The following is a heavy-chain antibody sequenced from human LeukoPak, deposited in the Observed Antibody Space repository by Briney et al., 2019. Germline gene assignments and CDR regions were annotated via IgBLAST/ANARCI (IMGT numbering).Heavy chain of an antibody. CDR1: GYTFTGYY. V-gene: IGHV1-2*02. CDR2: INPNSGGT. Sequence: ASVKVSCKASGYTFTGYYMHWVRQAPGQGLEWMGWINPNSGGTNYAQKFQGRVTMTRDTSISTAYMELSRLRSDDTAVYYCAITQPRPPVPLFDYWGQGTLVTASS. J-gene: IGHJ4*02. CDR3: AITQPRPPVPLFDY. D-gene: IGHD4-17*01.